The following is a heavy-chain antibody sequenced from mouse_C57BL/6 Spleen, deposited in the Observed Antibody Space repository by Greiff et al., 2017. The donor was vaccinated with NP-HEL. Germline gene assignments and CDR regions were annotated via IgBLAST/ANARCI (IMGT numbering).Heavy chain of an antibody. CDR1: GYSFTGYY. V-gene: IGHV1-42*01. CDR3: AYYGSRGFDY. J-gene: IGHJ2*01. D-gene: IGHD1-1*01. CDR2: INPSTGGT. Sequence: VQLQQSGPELVKPGASVKISCKASGYSFTGYYMNWVKQSPEKSLEWIGEINPSTGGTTYNQKFKAKATLTVDKSSSTAYMQLKSLTSEDSAVYYCAYYGSRGFDYWGKGTTLTVSS.